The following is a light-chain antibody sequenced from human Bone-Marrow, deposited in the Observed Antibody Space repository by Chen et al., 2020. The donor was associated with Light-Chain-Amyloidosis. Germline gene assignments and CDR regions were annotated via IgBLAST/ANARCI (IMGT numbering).Light chain of an antibody. CDR1: NLGSKS. CDR2: DDS. V-gene: IGLV3-21*02. CDR3: QVWDRSSDRPV. Sequence: SSVLTHPSSVSVAPGQPATLPLGGKNLGSKSLHCYQQTPGQAPLLVVYDDSDRPSGIPERLSGSNSGNTATLTISRVEAGDEADYYCQVWDRSSDRPVFGGGTKLTVL. J-gene: IGLJ3*02.